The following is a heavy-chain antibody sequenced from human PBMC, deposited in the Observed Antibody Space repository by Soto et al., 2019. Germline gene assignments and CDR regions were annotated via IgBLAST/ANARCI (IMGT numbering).Heavy chain of an antibody. J-gene: IGHJ4*02. V-gene: IGHV5-51*03. D-gene: IGHD2-15*01. CDR2: IYPGDSDT. Sequence: EVQLVQSGAEVKKPGESLKISCKGSGYSFTSYWIGWVRQMPGKGLEWMGIIYPGDSDTRYSPSFQGQVTISADKSISTAYLQWSSLKASDTAMYYCAVEEGEYCSGGSCYSGLFDYWGQGTLVTVSS. CDR1: GYSFTSYW. CDR3: AVEEGEYCSGGSCYSGLFDY.